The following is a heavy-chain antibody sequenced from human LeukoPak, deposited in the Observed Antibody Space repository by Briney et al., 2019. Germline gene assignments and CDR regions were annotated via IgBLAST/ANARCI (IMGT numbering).Heavy chain of an antibody. J-gene: IGHJ2*01. D-gene: IGHD2-2*01. CDR1: GYTFTGYY. V-gene: IGHV1-2*04. Sequence: ASVKVSCKASGYTFTGYYMHWVRQAPGQGLEWMGWINPNSGDTNYAQKFQGWVTMTRDTSISTAYMELSRLRSDDTAVYYCASSTSPLGVFDLWGRGTLVTVSS. CDR3: ASSTSPLGVFDL. CDR2: INPNSGDT.